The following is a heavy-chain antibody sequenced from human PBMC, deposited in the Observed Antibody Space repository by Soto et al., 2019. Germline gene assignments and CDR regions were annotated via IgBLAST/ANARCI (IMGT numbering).Heavy chain of an antibody. J-gene: IGHJ6*02. CDR1: GGSISSGGYY. CDR2: IYYSGST. V-gene: IGHV4-31*03. CDR3: AREELWANYGMDV. Sequence: SETLSLTCTVSGGSISSGGYYWSWIRQHPGKGLEWIGYIYYSGSTYYNPSLKSRVTISVDTSKNQFSLKLSSVTAADTAVYYCAREELWANYGMDVWGQGTTGTVSS. D-gene: IGHD5-18*01.